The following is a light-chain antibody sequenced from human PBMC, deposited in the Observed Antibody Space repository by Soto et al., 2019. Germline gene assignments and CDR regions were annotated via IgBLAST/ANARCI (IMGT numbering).Light chain of an antibody. Sequence: EIVLTQSPGTLSLSPGERATLSCRASQSVSSSSLAWHQQKPGQAPRALIYGASIRATGIPDRFSGSGSGTDFTLTISRLEPEDFAVYYCQQYGTTPFTFGPGTNVDIK. CDR3: QQYGTTPFT. V-gene: IGKV3-20*01. CDR1: QSVSSSS. CDR2: GAS. J-gene: IGKJ3*01.